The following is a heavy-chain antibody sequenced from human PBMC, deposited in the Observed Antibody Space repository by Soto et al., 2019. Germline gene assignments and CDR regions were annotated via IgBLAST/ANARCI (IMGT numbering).Heavy chain of an antibody. Sequence: ASVKVSCKASGYTFTSYAMHWVRQAPGQRLEWMGWINAGNGNTKYSQKFQGRVTITRDTSASTAYMELISLRSEDTAVYYCARDTAPLNWFDPWGQGTXVTVSS. CDR2: INAGNGNT. CDR3: ARDTAPLNWFDP. CDR1: GYTFTSYA. V-gene: IGHV1-3*01. J-gene: IGHJ5*02. D-gene: IGHD2-21*02.